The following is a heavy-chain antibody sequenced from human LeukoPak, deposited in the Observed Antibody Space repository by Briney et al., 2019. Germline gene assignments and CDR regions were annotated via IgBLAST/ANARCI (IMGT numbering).Heavy chain of an antibody. CDR3: ARSGRGDYAFDI. Sequence: GRSLRLSCAASGFTFSSYGMHWVRQAPGKGLEWVSGIWYVGSNKYYADSVKGRFTISRDNSKTTLYLQMHSLRAEDTAVYYCARSGRGDYAFDIWGQGTMVTVSS. CDR1: GFTFSSYG. D-gene: IGHD7-27*01. J-gene: IGHJ3*02. V-gene: IGHV3-33*01. CDR2: IWYVGSNK.